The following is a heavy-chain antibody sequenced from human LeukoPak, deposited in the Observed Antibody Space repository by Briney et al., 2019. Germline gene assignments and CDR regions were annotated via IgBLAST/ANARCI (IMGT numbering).Heavy chain of an antibody. Sequence: GGSLRLSCAASGFTFDDYALPWLRQTPVKGLEWVSLITWDGSFTYYSDSVTGRFTVSRDNDKNSVFLQMNSLRPEDTAIYYCAKALGAGCLYFLDSWGNGTLVTVSA. D-gene: IGHD2/OR15-2a*01. V-gene: IGHV3-43*01. J-gene: IGHJ5*01. CDR1: GFTFDDYA. CDR2: ITWDGSFT. CDR3: AKALGAGCLYFLDS.